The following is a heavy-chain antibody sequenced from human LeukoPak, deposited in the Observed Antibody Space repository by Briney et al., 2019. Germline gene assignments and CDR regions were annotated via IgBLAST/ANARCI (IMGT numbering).Heavy chain of an antibody. D-gene: IGHD2-2*01. Sequence: PGRSLRLSCAAFGFTFSSYAMHGVRQALGKGLEGVAVISYDGSNKYYADSVNGRFTISRDNSKNTLYLQMNSLRAEDTAVYYCARGGCSSTSCPFDYWGQGTLVTVSS. CDR3: ARGGCSSTSCPFDY. J-gene: IGHJ4*02. CDR1: GFTFSSYA. CDR2: ISYDGSNK. V-gene: IGHV3-30*01.